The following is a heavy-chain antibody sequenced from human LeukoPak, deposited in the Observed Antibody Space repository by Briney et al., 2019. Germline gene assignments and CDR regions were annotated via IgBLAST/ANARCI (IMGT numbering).Heavy chain of an antibody. J-gene: IGHJ4*02. CDR1: GFTFSSYA. CDR3: ARDRIMTIYGDAELDY. CDR2: ISYDGSNK. Sequence: GRSLRLSCAASGFTFSSYAMHWVRQAPGKGLEWVAVISYDGSNKYYADSVKGRFTISRDNSKNTLYLQMNSLRAEDTAVYYCARDRIMTIYGDAELDYWGQGTLVTVSS. V-gene: IGHV3-30-3*01. D-gene: IGHD4-17*01.